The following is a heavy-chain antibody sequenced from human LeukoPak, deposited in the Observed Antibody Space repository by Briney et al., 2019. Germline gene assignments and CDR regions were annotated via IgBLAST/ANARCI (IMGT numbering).Heavy chain of an antibody. Sequence: SETLSLTCAVYGGSFSGYYWSWIRQPPGKGLEWIGEINHSGSTNYNPSLKSRVTISVDTSKNQFSLKLSSVTAADTAVYCCARGVAARAFDYWGQGTLVTVSS. D-gene: IGHD6-6*01. J-gene: IGHJ4*02. CDR1: GGSFSGYY. CDR2: INHSGST. CDR3: ARGVAARAFDY. V-gene: IGHV4-34*01.